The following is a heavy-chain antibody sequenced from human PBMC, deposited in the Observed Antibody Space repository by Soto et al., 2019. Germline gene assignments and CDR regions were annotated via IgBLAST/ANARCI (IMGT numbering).Heavy chain of an antibody. CDR2: VYNSGST. CDR1: RGSISSGYYY. V-gene: IGHV4-61*01. CDR3: ARGAGGYSGYDSRFDY. Sequence: PSETLSFTCSVSRGSISSGYYYWSWIRQPPGKGLEWIGYVYNSGSTNHNPSLKSRATISEDTSKSQFSLKVNSMTAADTAVYYSARGAGGYSGYDSRFDYWGQGALVTVSS. D-gene: IGHD5-12*01. J-gene: IGHJ4*02.